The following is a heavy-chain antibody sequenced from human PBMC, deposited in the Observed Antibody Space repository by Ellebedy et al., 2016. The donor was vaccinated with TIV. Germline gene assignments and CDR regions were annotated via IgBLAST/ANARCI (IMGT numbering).Heavy chain of an antibody. CDR1: GGSFSGYY. CDR3: ARRSSYWSALDF. J-gene: IGHJ4*02. Sequence: MPSETLSLTCAVYGGSFSGYYWSWIRQPPGKGLEWIGEFTHSGSTNYNPSLKSRVTISVDTSKNQFSLKLTSVTAADTAVYYCARRSSYWSALDFWGQGTLATVSS. CDR2: FTHSGST. D-gene: IGHD6-19*01. V-gene: IGHV4-34*01.